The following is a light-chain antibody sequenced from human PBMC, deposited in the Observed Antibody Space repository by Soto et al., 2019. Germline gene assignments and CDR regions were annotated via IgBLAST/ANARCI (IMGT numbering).Light chain of an antibody. CDR2: DAS. V-gene: IGKV1-5*01. Sequence: DIQMTQSPSTLSASVGDRVTITCRASQSISSWLAWYQQKPGKAPKLLIYDASSLESGAPSRFSGSGSGTEFALTISSLQPDDFATYYCQQYNSYSGPFGQGTKVEIK. CDR3: QQYNSYSGP. J-gene: IGKJ1*01. CDR1: QSISSW.